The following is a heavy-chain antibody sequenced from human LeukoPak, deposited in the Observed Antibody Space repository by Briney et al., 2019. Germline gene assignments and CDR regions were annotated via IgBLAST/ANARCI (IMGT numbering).Heavy chain of an antibody. CDR3: ASGSGSYQYY. J-gene: IGHJ4*02. CDR2: ISSSSSTI. V-gene: IGHV3-48*01. Sequence: GGSLRLSCAASGFTFSSYSMNWVRQAPGKGLEWVSYISSSSSTIYYADSLKGRFTISRDNAKNSLYLQMHSLRAEDTAVYYCASGSGSYQYYWGQGTLVTVSS. D-gene: IGHD3-10*01. CDR1: GFTFSSYS.